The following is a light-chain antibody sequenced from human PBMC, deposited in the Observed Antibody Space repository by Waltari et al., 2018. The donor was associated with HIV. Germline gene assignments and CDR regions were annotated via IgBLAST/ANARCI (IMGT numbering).Light chain of an antibody. V-gene: IGLV1-51*01. CDR2: YNQ. Sequence: QSVLTQPPSVSATPGQKVTISCSGSSSNIATNYVSWSQHFPGTVPKVIIDYNQKRSSGTPDRFSGSKSGTSATLDISGLQTGDEAHYYCGTWDTSLIAWIFGTGTKVTVL. J-gene: IGLJ1*01. CDR1: SSNIATNY. CDR3: GTWDTSLIAWI.